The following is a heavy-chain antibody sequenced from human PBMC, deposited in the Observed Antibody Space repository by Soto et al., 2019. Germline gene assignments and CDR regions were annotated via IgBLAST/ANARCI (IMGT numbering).Heavy chain of an antibody. D-gene: IGHD1-26*01. J-gene: IGHJ6*02. V-gene: IGHV4-59*08. Sequence: QVQVQQSGPGQVKPSETLSLTCTVSSGPSSSHNWGWIRQPPGRGLEWIGYVYYPGGTSYNPSLKSRVTISADTTTRHLSQTLSSVTAADKAVYYCVRQGIDYLHGLVVVWGQGTTVSVSS. CDR2: VYYPGGT. CDR1: SGPSSSHN. CDR3: VRQGIDYLHGLVVV.